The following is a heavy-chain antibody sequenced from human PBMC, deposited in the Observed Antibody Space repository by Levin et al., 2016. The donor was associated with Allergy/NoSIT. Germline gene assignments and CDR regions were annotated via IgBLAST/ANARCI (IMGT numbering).Heavy chain of an antibody. CDR2: VHQSGST. J-gene: IGHJ6*02. D-gene: IGHD6-19*01. CDR3: ARRANGDRSGWHFYYAMDV. Sequence: WIRQPPGKGLEWIGEVHQSGSTNYNPSLKSRVSISVYTSRNQFSLKLDSVSAADTAVYYCARRANGDRSGWHFYYAMDVWGQGTTVTVSS. V-gene: IGHV4-34*13.